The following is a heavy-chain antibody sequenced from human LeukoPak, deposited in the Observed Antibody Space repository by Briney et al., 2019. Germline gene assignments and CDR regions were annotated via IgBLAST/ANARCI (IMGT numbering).Heavy chain of an antibody. CDR1: GLTFSSYA. V-gene: IGHV3-23*01. D-gene: IGHD5-18*01. CDR3: AKYEGGGGYSYGYGYYYYYMDV. J-gene: IGHJ6*03. Sequence: GGSLTLSCAASGLTFSSYAMSWVRQAPGKGLEWVSAISGSGGSTYYADSVKGRFTISRDNSKNTLYLQMNSLRAEDTAVYYCAKYEGGGGYSYGYGYYYYYMDVWGKGNTVTVSS. CDR2: ISGSGGST.